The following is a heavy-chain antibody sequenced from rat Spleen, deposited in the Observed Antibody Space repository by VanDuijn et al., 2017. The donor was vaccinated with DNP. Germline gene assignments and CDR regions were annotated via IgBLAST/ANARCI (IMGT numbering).Heavy chain of an antibody. V-gene: IGHV1-43*01. D-gene: IGHD1-1*01. CDR2: IHTGSGGS. CDR1: GYIFTINY. J-gene: IGHJ3*01. Sequence: QVQLQQSGAELAEPGSSVKISCKSSGYIFTINYIGWIKQTTGQGLEYIGYIHTGSGGSNYKEKFRGKATLTVDTSSSTAFMQLNSLTPDDSAVYYCARGGDGIWFAYWGQGTLVTVSS. CDR3: ARGGDGIWFAY.